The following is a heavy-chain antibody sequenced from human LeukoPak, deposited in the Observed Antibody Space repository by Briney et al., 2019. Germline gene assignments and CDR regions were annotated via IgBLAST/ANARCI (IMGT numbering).Heavy chain of an antibody. CDR2: ISSSSSYI. J-gene: IGHJ4*02. V-gene: IGHV3-21*01. CDR1: GFTFSSYS. CDR3: AVMFGDYPIFDY. Sequence: GGSLRLSCAASGFTFSSYSMNWVRQAPGKGLEWVSSISSSSSYIYYADSVKGRFTISRDNAKNSLYLQMNSLRAEDTAVYYCAVMFGDYPIFDYWGQGTLVTVSS. D-gene: IGHD3-10*02.